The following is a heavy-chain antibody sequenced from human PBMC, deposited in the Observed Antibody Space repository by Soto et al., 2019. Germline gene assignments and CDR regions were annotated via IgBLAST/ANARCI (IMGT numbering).Heavy chain of an antibody. CDR2: TYYSGST. CDR3: ARCSLVVGPVPGFDP. Sequence: QVQLQESGPGLVKPSQTLSLTCTVSGASISSGCYYWSWIRQHPGKGLEWIGHTYYSGSTYYNTSHESLVTISVDTSKNQFSLQLSSVTAADTAVYYGARCSLVVGPVPGFDPWGQGTLVTVSS. CDR1: GASISSGCYY. V-gene: IGHV4-31*01. D-gene: IGHD2-2*01. J-gene: IGHJ5*02.